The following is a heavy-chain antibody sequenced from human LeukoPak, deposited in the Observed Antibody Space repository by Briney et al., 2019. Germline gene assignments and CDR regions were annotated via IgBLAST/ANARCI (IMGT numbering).Heavy chain of an antibody. Sequence: GASVKVSCKASGGTFSSYAISWVRQAPGQGLEWMGGIIPIFGTANYAQKFQGRVTITTDESTSTAYMELSSLRSEDTAVYYCARVLEWELKGGLNYWGQGTLVTVSS. D-gene: IGHD1-26*01. V-gene: IGHV1-69*05. CDR1: GGTFSSYA. CDR2: IIPIFGTA. J-gene: IGHJ4*02. CDR3: ARVLEWELKGGLNY.